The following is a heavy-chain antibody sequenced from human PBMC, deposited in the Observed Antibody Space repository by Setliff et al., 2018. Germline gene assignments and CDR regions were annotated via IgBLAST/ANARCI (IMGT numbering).Heavy chain of an antibody. CDR2: INPNSGGR. Sequence: GASVKVSCKASGYIFRDYYIHWVRQAPGLGLEWMGWINPNSGGREYAEAFQGRVTLTGDTSIRTAFMELSGLTTDDTAVYYCAGPFDVGPYPRPIDGLDLWGQGTRVTVSS. CDR1: GYIFRDYY. D-gene: IGHD3-9*01. CDR3: AGPFDVGPYPRPIDGLDL. J-gene: IGHJ3*01. V-gene: IGHV1-2*02.